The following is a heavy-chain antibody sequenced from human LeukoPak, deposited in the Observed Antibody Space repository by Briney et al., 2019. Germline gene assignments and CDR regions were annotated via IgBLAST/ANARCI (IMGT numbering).Heavy chain of an antibody. J-gene: IGHJ5*02. V-gene: IGHV3-21*01. CDR2: ISSSSSYI. Sequence: GGSLRLSCAASGFTFSSYSMNWVRQAPGKGLEWVSSISSSSSYIYYADSVKGRFTTSRDNAKNSLYLQMNSLRAEDTAVYYCARGCGSGSYYNSWFDPWGQGTLVTVSS. CDR3: ARGCGSGSYYNSWFDP. CDR1: GFTFSSYS. D-gene: IGHD3-10*01.